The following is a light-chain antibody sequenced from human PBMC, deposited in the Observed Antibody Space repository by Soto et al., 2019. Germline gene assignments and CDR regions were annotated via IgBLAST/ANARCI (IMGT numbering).Light chain of an antibody. J-gene: IGKJ1*01. V-gene: IGKV1-27*01. Sequence: DIQMTQSPSSLSASVGDRVTITCRASQGISNYLAWYQQKAGKVPKLLIYTASTLQSGVSSRFSGSGSGTEFTLTISSLQPEDVATYYCQKYNSAPTWTFGQGTKVEIK. CDR3: QKYNSAPTWT. CDR1: QGISNY. CDR2: TAS.